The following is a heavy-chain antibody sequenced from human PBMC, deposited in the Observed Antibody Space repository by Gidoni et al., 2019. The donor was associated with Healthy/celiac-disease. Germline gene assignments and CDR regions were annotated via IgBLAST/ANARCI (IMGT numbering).Heavy chain of an antibody. CDR3: AKGDNYGGAFDF. CDR2: ISWNSGTI. V-gene: IGHV3-9*01. Sequence: EVQLVESGGGLVQPGRSLRLPCTASGFTFNDYAMHWVRQAPGKGLQWVSGISWNSGTIGYADSVKGRFTISRDNAKNSLYLQMNSLRAEDTALYYCAKGDNYGGAFDFWGQGTMVTVSS. CDR1: GFTFNDYA. J-gene: IGHJ3*01. D-gene: IGHD4-17*01.